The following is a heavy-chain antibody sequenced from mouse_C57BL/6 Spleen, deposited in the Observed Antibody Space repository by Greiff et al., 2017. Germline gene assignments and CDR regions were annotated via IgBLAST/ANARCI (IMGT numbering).Heavy chain of an antibody. V-gene: IGHV5-17*01. CDR1: GFTFSDYG. CDR2: ISSGSSTI. Sequence: EVQVVESGGGLVKPGGSLKLSCAASGFTFSDYGMHWVRQAPEKGLEWVAYISSGSSTIYYADTVKGRFTISRDNAKNTLFLQMTSLRSEDTAMYYCATSYYSNYYVDYWGQGTTLTVSS. CDR3: ATSYYSNYYVDY. D-gene: IGHD2-5*01. J-gene: IGHJ2*01.